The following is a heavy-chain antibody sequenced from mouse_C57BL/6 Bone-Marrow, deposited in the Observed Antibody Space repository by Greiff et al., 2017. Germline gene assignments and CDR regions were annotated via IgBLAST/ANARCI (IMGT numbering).Heavy chain of an antibody. V-gene: IGHV14-1*01. CDR2: IDPEDGDT. Sequence: VQLQQSGAELVRPGASVKLSCTASGFNIKDYYMHWVKQRPEQGLEWIGRIDPEDGDTEYAPKFQGKATMTADTASNTAYLQLSSLTSEDTALYYCTTRFGCYGGYCDMDYWGQGTSVTVSS. CDR1: GFNIKDYY. CDR3: TTRFGCYGGYCDMDY. D-gene: IGHD1-1*01. J-gene: IGHJ4*01.